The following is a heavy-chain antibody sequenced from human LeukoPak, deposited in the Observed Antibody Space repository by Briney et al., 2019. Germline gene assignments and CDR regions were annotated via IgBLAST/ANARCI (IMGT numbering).Heavy chain of an antibody. V-gene: IGHV4-34*01. J-gene: IGHJ4*02. CDR3: ARVGYNSGWYEY. D-gene: IGHD6-13*01. CDR1: GGSFSGYY. Sequence: PSETLSLTCAVYGGSFSGYYWSWIRQPPGKGLEWIGEINHSGSTNYNPSLKSRVTISVDTSKNQFSLKLSSVTAADTAVYYCARVGYNSGWYEYWGQGTLVTVSS. CDR2: INHSGST.